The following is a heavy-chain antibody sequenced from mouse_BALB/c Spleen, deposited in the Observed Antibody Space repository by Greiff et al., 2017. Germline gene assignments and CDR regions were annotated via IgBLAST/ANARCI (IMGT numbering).Heavy chain of an antibody. J-gene: IGHJ4*01. CDR2: IDPYNGGT. CDR1: GYAFTSYN. D-gene: IGHD2-4*01. V-gene: IGHV1S135*01. CDR3: ARKDYDGMDY. Sequence: VHVKQSGPELVKPGASVKVSCKASGYAFTSYNMYWVKQSHGKSLEWIGYIDPYNGGTSYNQKFKGKATLTVDKSSSTAYMHLNSLTSEDSAVYYCARKDYDGMDYWGQGTSVTVSS.